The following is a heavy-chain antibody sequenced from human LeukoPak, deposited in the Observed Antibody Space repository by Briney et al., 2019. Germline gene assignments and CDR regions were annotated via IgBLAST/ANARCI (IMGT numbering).Heavy chain of an antibody. V-gene: IGHV3-64D*06. Sequence: GRSLRLFRSASGFTLSIYAMHWARQAPGKGLEFLPGIRSNGGSTYYADSVKGRFSISRDNSKNAVYLQMSSLRVEDTAVYYCVKDGYDTGWYYYLDYWGQGTLVTVSS. CDR3: VKDGYDTGWYYYLDY. J-gene: IGHJ4*02. CDR1: GFTLSIYA. CDR2: IRSNGGST. D-gene: IGHD6-19*01.